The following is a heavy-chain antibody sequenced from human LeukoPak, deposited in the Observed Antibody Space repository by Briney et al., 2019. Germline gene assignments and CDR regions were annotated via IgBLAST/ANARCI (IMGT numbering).Heavy chain of an antibody. V-gene: IGHV1-69*06. CDR1: GYTFTSYG. CDR2: IIPIFGTA. D-gene: IGHD2-21*02. CDR3: ARGPHIVVVTAINTNWFDP. J-gene: IGHJ5*02. Sequence: GASVKVSCKASGYTFTSYGISWVRQAPGQGREWMGGIIPIFGTANYAQKFQGRVTITADKSTSTAYMELSSLRSEDTAVYYCARGPHIVVVTAINTNWFDPWGQGTLVTVSS.